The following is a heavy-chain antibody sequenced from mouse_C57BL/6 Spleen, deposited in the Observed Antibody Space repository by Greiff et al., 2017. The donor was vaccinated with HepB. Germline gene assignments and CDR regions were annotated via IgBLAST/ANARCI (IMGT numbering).Heavy chain of an antibody. V-gene: IGHV1-69*01. CDR2: IDPSDSYT. CDR1: GYTFTSYW. Sequence: VQLQQPGAELVMPGASVKLSCKASGYTFTSYWMHWVKQRPGQGLEWIGEIDPSDSYTNYNQKFKGKSTLTVDKSSSTAYMQLSSLTSEDSAVYYCARPDAEGAWFAYWGQGTLVTVSA. CDR3: ARPDAEGAWFAY. J-gene: IGHJ3*01.